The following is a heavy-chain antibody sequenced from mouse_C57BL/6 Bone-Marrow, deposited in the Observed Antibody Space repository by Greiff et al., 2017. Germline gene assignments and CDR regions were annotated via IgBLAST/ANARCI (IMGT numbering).Heavy chain of an antibody. Sequence: ESGPGLVKPSQSLSLTCSVTGYSITSGYYWNWIRQSPGNKLEWMGYISYDGSNNYNPSLKNRISITRDTSKNQFFLKLNSVTTEDTATYYCAKEGNYDYIYYFDYWGQGTTLTVSS. V-gene: IGHV3-6*01. CDR2: ISYDGSN. CDR3: AKEGNYDYIYYFDY. CDR1: GYSITSGYY. D-gene: IGHD2-4*01. J-gene: IGHJ2*01.